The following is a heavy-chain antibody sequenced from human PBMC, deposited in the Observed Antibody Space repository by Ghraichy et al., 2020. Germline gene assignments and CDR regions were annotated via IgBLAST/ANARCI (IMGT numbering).Heavy chain of an antibody. CDR1: GDSISSGGYY. J-gene: IGHJ3*02. V-gene: IGHV4-31*03. D-gene: IGHD1-14*01. CDR3: ASSIGPQGANQASFDI. CDR2: LYYSGGT. Sequence: SLNISCTVSGDSISSGGYYWTWIRQHPGKGLEWIGFLYYSGGTYYNPSLKSRVTISVGTSKNQFSLKLSSVTAADTAVYYCASSIGPQGANQASFDIWGQGTMVTVSS.